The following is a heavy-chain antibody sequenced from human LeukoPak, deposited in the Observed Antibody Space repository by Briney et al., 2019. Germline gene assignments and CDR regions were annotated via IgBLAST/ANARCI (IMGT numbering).Heavy chain of an antibody. V-gene: IGHV3-30*04. Sequence: GGSLRLSCAASGFTFSSYVMHWVRQAPGKGLEWVAIISYDGSNEYYADSVKGRFTISRDNAKNSLYLQMTSLRAEDTAVYYCAREVYTSSQNDYWGQGTLVTVSS. J-gene: IGHJ4*02. D-gene: IGHD6-13*01. CDR2: ISYDGSNE. CDR3: AREVYTSSQNDY. CDR1: GFTFSSYV.